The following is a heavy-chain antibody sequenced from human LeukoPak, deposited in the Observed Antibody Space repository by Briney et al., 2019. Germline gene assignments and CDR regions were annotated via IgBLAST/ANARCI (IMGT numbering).Heavy chain of an antibody. CDR2: ISEGGGST. D-gene: IGHD5-12*01. J-gene: IGHJ4*02. CDR3: AKAAGNSGYDYEDY. CDR1: GFTFNFYA. Sequence: HPGGSLRLSCAASGFTFNFYAMTWVRQAPGKGLEWVSVISEGGGSTHYADSVKGRFTISRDNSKNTLYLEMNSLRDEDTAVYFCAKAAGNSGYDYEDYWGQGTLVTVSS. V-gene: IGHV3-23*01.